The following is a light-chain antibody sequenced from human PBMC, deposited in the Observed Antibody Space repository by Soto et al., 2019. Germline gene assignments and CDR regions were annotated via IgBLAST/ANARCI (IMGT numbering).Light chain of an antibody. Sequence: EIVLTQSPATLSLSPGEIATLFCRASQSLSSFLAWFQQKPGQAPRLLIYDTSNRATGIPARFSGSGSGTDFTLTISSLEPEDFAVYFCQQRANWPLTFGGGTKVEIK. V-gene: IGKV3-11*01. CDR3: QQRANWPLT. CDR1: QSLSSF. CDR2: DTS. J-gene: IGKJ4*01.